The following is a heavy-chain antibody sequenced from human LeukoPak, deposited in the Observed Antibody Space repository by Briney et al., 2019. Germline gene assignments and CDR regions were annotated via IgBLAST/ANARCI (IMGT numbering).Heavy chain of an antibody. Sequence: SETLSLTCTVSGGSISNYYWSWIRQPPGRGLEWIGYIYFRGDTKYNPSLKSRVTISVDTSKNQFSLKMSSVTAADTAVYYCARHPYSNFVLDYWGQGTQVIASS. CDR2: IYFRGDT. J-gene: IGHJ4*02. CDR1: GGSISNYY. CDR3: ARHPYSNFVLDY. V-gene: IGHV4-59*08. D-gene: IGHD4-11*01.